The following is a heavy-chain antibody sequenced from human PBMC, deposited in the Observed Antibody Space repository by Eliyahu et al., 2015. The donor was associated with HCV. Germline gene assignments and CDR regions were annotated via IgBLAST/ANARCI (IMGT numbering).Heavy chain of an antibody. V-gene: IGHV3-13*01. Sequence: EVQLVESGGGLVQPGGSLXLSCAASGFTFSNFDMHWVRQSVGKGPEWVSAIITEGKIYYSDSVRGRFTLSRENAKNSLYLQMNSLTAGDTATYYCVRMSTLTSSGYYGMDVWGRGTTVTVSS. CDR1: GFTFSNFD. CDR2: IITEGKI. J-gene: IGHJ6*02. CDR3: VRMSTLTSSGYYGMDV. D-gene: IGHD4-17*01.